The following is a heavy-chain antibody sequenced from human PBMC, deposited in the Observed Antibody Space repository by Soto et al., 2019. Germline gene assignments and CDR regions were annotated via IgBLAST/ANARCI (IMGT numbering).Heavy chain of an antibody. D-gene: IGHD6-13*01. CDR3: AKGFGISWQYYFDY. J-gene: IGHJ4*02. V-gene: IGHV3-23*01. CDR1: GFTFNPYA. CDR2: IRGSGAGT. Sequence: GGSLRLSCAASGFTFNPYAMNWVRQAPGKGLEWVSTIRGSGAGTYYADSVKGRFTIYRDNSKNTLYLQMNSLRAEDTAVYFCAKGFGISWQYYFDYWGQGTLVTVSS.